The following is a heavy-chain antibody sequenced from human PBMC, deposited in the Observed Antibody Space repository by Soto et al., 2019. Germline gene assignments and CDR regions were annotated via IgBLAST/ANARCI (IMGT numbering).Heavy chain of an antibody. CDR3: AKPNLYCSSTSCYDY. D-gene: IGHD2-2*01. V-gene: IGHV3-23*01. CDR1: GFIFMDHA. Sequence: GSLRLSCAASGFIFMDHAMTCLVQAAGKGLEWVSVVCGSGNSTYYADSVKGPFTISSANSNNTLYLQMNSLRAEDTAIYYCAKPNLYCSSTSCYDYWGQGTLVTVSS. J-gene: IGHJ4*02. CDR2: VCGSGNST.